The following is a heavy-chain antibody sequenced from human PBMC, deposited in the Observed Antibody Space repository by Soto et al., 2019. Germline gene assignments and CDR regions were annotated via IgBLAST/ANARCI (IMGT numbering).Heavy chain of an antibody. D-gene: IGHD4-17*01. CDR1: GFTFSSYG. CDR2: IWYDGSNK. V-gene: IGHV3-33*01. CDR3: ARDPSAVYGDYANFDY. Sequence: QVQLVESGGGVVQPGRSLRLSCAASGFTFSSYGMHWVRQAPGKGLEWVAVIWYDGSNKYYADSVKGRFTISRDNSKNTLDLQMNSLRAEDTAVYYCARDPSAVYGDYANFDYWGQGTLVTVSS. J-gene: IGHJ4*02.